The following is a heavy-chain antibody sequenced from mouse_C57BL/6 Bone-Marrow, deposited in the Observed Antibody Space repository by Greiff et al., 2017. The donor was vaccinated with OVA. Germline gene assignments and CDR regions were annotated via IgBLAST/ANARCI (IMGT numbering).Heavy chain of an antibody. CDR3: ARGAGAWFAY. CDR1: GYTFTSYW. V-gene: IGHV1-69*01. Sequence: QVQLQQPGAELVMPGASVKLSCTASGYTFTSYWMHWVKQRPGQGLEWIGEIDPSDSYTNYNQKFKGKSTLTVDKSSSTAYMQLSSLTSEDSAVYYCARGAGAWFAYWGQGTLVTVSA. CDR2: IDPSDSYT. J-gene: IGHJ3*01.